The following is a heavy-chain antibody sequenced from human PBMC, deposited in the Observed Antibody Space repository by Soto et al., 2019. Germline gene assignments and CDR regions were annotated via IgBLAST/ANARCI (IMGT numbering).Heavy chain of an antibody. CDR1: GGSISSSSYY. V-gene: IGHV4-39*01. D-gene: IGHD2-15*01. Sequence: SETLSLTCSVSGGSISSSSYYWGWIRQTPGKGLEWIGSIYYSGTTNYNPSLKGRVSISVDTSKNQFSLRLSSVTAVDTAIYYCARLRGYCSGGSCYHFDCWGQGTLVTVSS. J-gene: IGHJ4*02. CDR2: IYYSGTT. CDR3: ARLRGYCSGGSCYHFDC.